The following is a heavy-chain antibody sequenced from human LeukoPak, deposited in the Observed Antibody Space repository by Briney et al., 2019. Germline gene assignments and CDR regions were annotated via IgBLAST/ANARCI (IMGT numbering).Heavy chain of an antibody. D-gene: IGHD4-17*01. V-gene: IGHV4-59*08. CDR3: ARHDGGYGDHFDY. Sequence: SETLSLTCTVSGGSISSYYWSWIRQPPGKGLEWIGYIYTSGSTNYNPSLKSRVSISVDTSKNQFSLKLSSVTAADTAVYYCARHDGGYGDHFDYWGPGTLVTVSS. CDR1: GGSISSYY. J-gene: IGHJ4*02. CDR2: IYTSGST.